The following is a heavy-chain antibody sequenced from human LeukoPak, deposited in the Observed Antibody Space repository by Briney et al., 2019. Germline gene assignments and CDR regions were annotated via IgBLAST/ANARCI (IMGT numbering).Heavy chain of an antibody. CDR1: GFTFSSYG. CDR2: ISYDGSNK. D-gene: IGHD4-17*01. Sequence: GGSLRLSCAASGFTFSSYGMHWVRQAPGKGLEWVAVISYDGSNKYYADSVKGRFTISRDNSKNTLYLQMNSLRAEDTAVYCCARRGGYGDPQVFDYWGQGTLVTVSS. J-gene: IGHJ4*02. CDR3: ARRGGYGDPQVFDY. V-gene: IGHV3-30*03.